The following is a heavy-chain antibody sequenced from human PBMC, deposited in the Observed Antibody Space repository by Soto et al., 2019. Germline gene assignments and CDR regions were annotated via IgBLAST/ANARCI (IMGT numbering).Heavy chain of an antibody. CDR2: ISGSGGST. Sequence: GGSLRLSCAASGFTFSSYAMSWVRQAPGKGLEWVSAISGSGGSTYYADSVKGRFTISRDNSKNTLYLQMNSLRAEDTAVYYCAKSPGVYIWGSYPKGGWFDPWGQGTLVTVSS. J-gene: IGHJ5*02. D-gene: IGHD3-16*02. V-gene: IGHV3-23*01. CDR3: AKSPGVYIWGSYPKGGWFDP. CDR1: GFTFSSYA.